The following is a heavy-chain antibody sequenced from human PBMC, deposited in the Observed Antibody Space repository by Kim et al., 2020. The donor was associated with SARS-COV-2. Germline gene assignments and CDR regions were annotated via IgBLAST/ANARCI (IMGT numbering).Heavy chain of an antibody. Sequence: GESLKISCKGSGYSFTSYWIGWVRQMPGKGLEWMGIIYPGDSDTRYSPSFQGQVTISADKSISTAYLQWSSLKASDTAMYYCARSNGYNWKRGWFDPWGQGTLVTVSS. CDR1: GYSFTSYW. J-gene: IGHJ5*02. CDR3: ARSNGYNWKRGWFDP. CDR2: IYPGDSDT. V-gene: IGHV5-51*01. D-gene: IGHD1-20*01.